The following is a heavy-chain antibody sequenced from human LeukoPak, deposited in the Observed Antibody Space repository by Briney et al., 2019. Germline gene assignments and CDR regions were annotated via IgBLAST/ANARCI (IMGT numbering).Heavy chain of an antibody. CDR3: VRGVGWILDY. V-gene: IGHV3-7*04. D-gene: IGHD2-2*03. CDR2: IKEDGTEK. CDR1: GFTSSSFW. J-gene: IGHJ4*02. Sequence: GGSLSLSCVASGFTSSSFWMTWVRQAPGKGLEWVAIIKEDGTEKYYVDSVKGRFTISRDNAKNSLYLQMNSLRAEDTARYYCVRGVGWILDYWGQGILVTVAS.